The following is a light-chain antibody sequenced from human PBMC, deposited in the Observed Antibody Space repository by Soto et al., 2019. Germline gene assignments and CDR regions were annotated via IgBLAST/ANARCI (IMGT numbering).Light chain of an antibody. CDR3: SSYTSSSISYV. V-gene: IGLV2-14*01. J-gene: IGLJ1*01. Sequence: QSALTQPASVSGSPGQSITISCTGTSSDVGGYNYVSWYQQHPGKAPQLMIYDVSNRPSGVSNRFSGSKSGNTASLTISGLQAEDEAEYYCSSYTSSSISYVLGTGTKLTVL. CDR2: DVS. CDR1: SSDVGGYNY.